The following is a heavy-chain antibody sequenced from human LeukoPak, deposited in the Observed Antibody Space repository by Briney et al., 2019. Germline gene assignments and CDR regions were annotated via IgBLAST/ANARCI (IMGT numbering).Heavy chain of an antibody. CDR3: ARHKGMANPLDYFDY. V-gene: IGHV5-51*01. J-gene: IGHJ4*02. D-gene: IGHD1-14*01. CDR1: GYNFTNYW. Sequence: GESLKIPCKGSGYNFTNYWIGWVRQMPGKGLEWMGIIYPVDSDTRYSPSFQGQVTFSADKSISTAYLQWSSLKASDTAMYYCARHKGMANPLDYFDYWGQGTLVTVSS. CDR2: IYPVDSDT.